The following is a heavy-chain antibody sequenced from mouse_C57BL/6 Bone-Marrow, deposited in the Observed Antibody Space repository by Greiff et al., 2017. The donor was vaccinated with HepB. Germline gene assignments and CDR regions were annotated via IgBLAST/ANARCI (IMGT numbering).Heavy chain of an antibody. J-gene: IGHJ4*01. V-gene: IGHV1-80*01. CDR3: ARFSYYYGSSPIVTTVNGDAMDY. Sequence: QVQLKESGAELVKPGASVKISCKASGYAFSSYWMNWVKQRPGKGLEWIGQIYPGDGDTNYNGKFKGKATLTADKSSRTAYMQLSSLTSEDSAVYFCARFSYYYGSSPIVTTVNGDAMDYWGQGTSVTVSS. CDR1: GYAFSSYW. CDR2: IYPGDGDT. D-gene: IGHD1-1*01.